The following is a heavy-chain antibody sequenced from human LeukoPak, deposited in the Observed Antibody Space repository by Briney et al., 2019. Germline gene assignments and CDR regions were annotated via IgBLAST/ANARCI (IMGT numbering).Heavy chain of an antibody. CDR2: ISSSSSTI. CDR1: GFTYSSYS. D-gene: IGHD3-16*02. CDR3: ARRDDYVWGSYPNYFDY. J-gene: IGHJ4*02. Sequence: GGSLRLSCAASGFTYSSYSMNWVRHAPGKGLELVSHISSSSSTIYYADSVKGRFTISRDNAKNSLYLQMNSLRAEDTAVYYCARRDDYVWGSYPNYFDYWGQGTLVTVSS. V-gene: IGHV3-48*01.